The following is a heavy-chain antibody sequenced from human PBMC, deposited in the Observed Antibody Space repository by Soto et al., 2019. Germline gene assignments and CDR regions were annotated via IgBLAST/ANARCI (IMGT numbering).Heavy chain of an antibody. D-gene: IGHD5-12*01. CDR1: GGTFNSYG. Sequence: GASVKVSCKASGGTFNSYGITWLRQAPGQGLEWMGGIIPMFGTTNYAQRYQGRVSITADKFTKTAYMELTSLRSEDTAVYFCARAVTGGGYSGNDYYGMDVWCQGTTVT. V-gene: IGHV1-69*06. J-gene: IGHJ6*02. CDR2: IIPMFGTT. CDR3: ARAVTGGGYSGNDYYGMDV.